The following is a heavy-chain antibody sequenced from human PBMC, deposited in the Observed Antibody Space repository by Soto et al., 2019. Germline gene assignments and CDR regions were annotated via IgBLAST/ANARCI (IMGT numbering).Heavy chain of an antibody. Sequence: PSETLSLTCAVYGGSFSGYYWSWIRQPPGKGLEWIGEINHSGSTNYNPSLKSRVTISVDTSKNQFSLKLSSVTAADTAVYYCARGRPSYYGSGSYLGDWGQGTLVTVSS. V-gene: IGHV4-34*01. CDR1: GGSFSGYY. D-gene: IGHD3-10*01. CDR3: ARGRPSYYGSGSYLGD. CDR2: INHSGST. J-gene: IGHJ4*02.